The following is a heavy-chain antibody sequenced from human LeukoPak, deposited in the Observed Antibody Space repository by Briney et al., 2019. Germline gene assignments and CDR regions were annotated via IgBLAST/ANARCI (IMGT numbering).Heavy chain of an antibody. Sequence: ASVKVSCKASGYTFTGYHMHWVRQAPGQGLEWMGWINPNSGGTNYAQKLQGRVTMTTDTSTSTAYMELRSLRSDDTAVYYCAREGGYSGYEYYFDYWGQGTLVTVSS. V-gene: IGHV1-2*02. CDR2: INPNSGGT. CDR3: AREGGYSGYEYYFDY. CDR1: GYTFTGYH. J-gene: IGHJ4*02. D-gene: IGHD5-12*01.